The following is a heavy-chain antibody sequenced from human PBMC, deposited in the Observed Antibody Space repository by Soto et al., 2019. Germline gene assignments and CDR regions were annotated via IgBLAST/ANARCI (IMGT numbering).Heavy chain of an antibody. CDR2: INPNSGGT. V-gene: IGHV1-2*02. CDR1: GYTFTGYY. D-gene: IGHD4-4*01. J-gene: IGHJ4*02. Sequence: ASVKVSCKASGYTFTGYYMHWVRQAPGQGLEWMGWINPNSGGTNYAQKFQGRVTMTRDTSISTAYMGLSRLRSDDTAVYYCARDGSNYEPTDYWGQGTLVTVSS. CDR3: ARDGSNYEPTDY.